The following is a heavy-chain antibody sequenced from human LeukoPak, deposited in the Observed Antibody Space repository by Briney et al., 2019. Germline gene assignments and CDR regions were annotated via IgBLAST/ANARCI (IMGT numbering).Heavy chain of an antibody. D-gene: IGHD5-24*01. V-gene: IGHV3-66*01. Sequence: GGSLRLSCAASGFTVSSNYMSWVRQAPGKGLEWVSVIYSGGSTYYADSVKGRFTISRDNSKNTLYLQMNSLRAEDTAVYYCARARREGWLQLSNYDTYYFDYWGQGTLVTVSS. CDR2: IYSGGST. CDR1: GFTVSSNY. CDR3: ARARREGWLQLSNYDTYYFDY. J-gene: IGHJ4*02.